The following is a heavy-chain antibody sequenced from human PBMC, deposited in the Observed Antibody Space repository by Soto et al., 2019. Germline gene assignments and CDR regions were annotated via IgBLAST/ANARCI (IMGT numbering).Heavy chain of an antibody. D-gene: IGHD6-13*01. V-gene: IGHV3-21*01. CDR3: ARSIAAAGLSYYYYGMDV. CDR1: GFTFSSYS. J-gene: IGHJ6*02. CDR2: ITRNSDI. Sequence: GGSLRLSCAASGFTFSSYSMHWVRQAPGKGLEWVSAITRNSDIYYADSVKGRFTISRDNAQNSVSLQMDSLRAEDTAVYYCARSIAAAGLSYYYYGMDVWG.